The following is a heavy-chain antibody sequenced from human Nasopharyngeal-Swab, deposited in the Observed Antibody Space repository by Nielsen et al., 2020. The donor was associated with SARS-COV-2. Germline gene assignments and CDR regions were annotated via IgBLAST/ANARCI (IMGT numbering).Heavy chain of an antibody. D-gene: IGHD2-15*01. V-gene: IGHV5-51*01. CDR1: GYSFTNYW. CDR2: IYPGDSDT. Sequence: GESLKISCKVSGYSFTNYWIGWVRQMPGKGLEWMGIIYPGDSDTSYSPSFQGQVTISADKSIRTTHLQWSSLQASDTAMYFCTRLGHCSGGSCYALGPDYWGQGTQVTVSS. J-gene: IGHJ4*02. CDR3: TRLGHCSGGSCYALGPDY.